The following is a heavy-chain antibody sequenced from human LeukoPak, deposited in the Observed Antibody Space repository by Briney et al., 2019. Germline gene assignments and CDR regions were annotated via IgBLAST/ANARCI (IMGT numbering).Heavy chain of an antibody. V-gene: IGHV4-4*07. J-gene: IGHJ5*02. CDR3: ARDLYYDILTGYLDNWFDP. CDR2: IYTSGST. Sequence: SETLSLTCTVSGVSISSYYWSWIRQPAGKGLEWIGRIYTSGSTNYNPSLKSRVTMSVDTSKNQFSLKLSSVTAADTAVYYCARDLYYDILTGYLDNWFDPWGQGTLVTVSS. CDR1: GVSISSYY. D-gene: IGHD3-9*01.